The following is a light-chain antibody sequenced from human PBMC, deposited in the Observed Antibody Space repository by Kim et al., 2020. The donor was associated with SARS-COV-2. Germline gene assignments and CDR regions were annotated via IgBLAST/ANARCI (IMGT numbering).Light chain of an antibody. J-gene: IGLJ3*02. CDR1: STNVGNEG. CDR2: GNN. Sequence: RQTATLTCTGSSTNVGNEGAAWLQQHQGHPPKLLSYGNNNRPSGISERFSASRSGNTASLTITGLQPEDEADYYCSAWDIGLGAWVFGGGTQLTVL. V-gene: IGLV10-54*04. CDR3: SAWDIGLGAWV.